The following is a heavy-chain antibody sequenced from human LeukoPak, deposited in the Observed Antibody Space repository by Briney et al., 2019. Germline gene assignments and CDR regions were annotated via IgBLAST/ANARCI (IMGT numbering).Heavy chain of an antibody. D-gene: IGHD4-17*01. J-gene: IGHJ4*02. CDR2: IDVSGAYT. Sequence: GGSLRLSCAASGFTFSTYPMGWVRQAPGKGLEWVSSIDVSGAYTYYADSVKGRFTISRDNSKNTLYLQMNTLRAEDTAVYSCAKISSVTANFDCWGQGTLVTISS. CDR3: AKISSVTANFDC. V-gene: IGHV3-23*01. CDR1: GFTFSTYP.